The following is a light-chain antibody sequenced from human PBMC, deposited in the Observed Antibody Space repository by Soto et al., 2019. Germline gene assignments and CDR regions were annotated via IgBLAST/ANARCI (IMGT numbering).Light chain of an antibody. J-gene: IGKJ5*01. V-gene: IGKV3-11*01. CDR1: ESVTDY. CDR3: QHYVTSSIT. CDR2: DVS. Sequence: EIVLTQSPATLSLSPGERGTLSCRASESVTDYLAWYQQKPGQAPRLLVYDVSNRAAGIPTRFSGGGSGTHFTLTISRLEPEDFAVYYCQHYVTSSITFGQGTRLEIK.